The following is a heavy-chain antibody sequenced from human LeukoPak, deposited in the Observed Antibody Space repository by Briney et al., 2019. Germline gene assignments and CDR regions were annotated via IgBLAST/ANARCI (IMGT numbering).Heavy chain of an antibody. Sequence: SETLPLTCTVSGDSISTYYWGGLPQPPGKGLVGGGYFYNRGTNNSTPSLQTRVTFSVDPSKNQFSLKLSSVTGADTAVYSCARHLYSGSSWALDYWGQGTLVTVSS. D-gene: IGHD1-26*01. J-gene: IGHJ4*02. CDR1: GDSISTYY. CDR2: FYNRGTN. V-gene: IGHV4-59*08. CDR3: ARHLYSGSSWALDY.